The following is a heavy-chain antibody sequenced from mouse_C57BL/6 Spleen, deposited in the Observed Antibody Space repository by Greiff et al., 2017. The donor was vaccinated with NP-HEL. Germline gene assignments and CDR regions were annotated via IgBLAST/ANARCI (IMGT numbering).Heavy chain of an antibody. CDR3: ARQQTMVTHWYFDV. Sequence: EVMLVESGGGLVKPGGSLKLSCAASGFTFSSYTMSWVRQTPEKRLEWVATISGGGGNTYYPDSVKGRFTISRDNAKNTLYLQMSSLRSEDTALYYCARQQTMVTHWYFDVWGTGTTVTVSS. V-gene: IGHV5-9*01. D-gene: IGHD2-1*01. J-gene: IGHJ1*03. CDR1: GFTFSSYT. CDR2: ISGGGGNT.